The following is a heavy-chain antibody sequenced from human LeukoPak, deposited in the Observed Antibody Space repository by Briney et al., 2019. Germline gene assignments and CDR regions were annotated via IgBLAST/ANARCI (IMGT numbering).Heavy chain of an antibody. CDR3: AREIAEQWLVYGRFFDY. Sequence: ASVKVSCKASGYTFTSYYMHWVRQAPGQGLEWMGIINPSGGSTSYAQKFQGRVTMTRDTSTSTVYMELSSLRAEDTAVYYCAREIAEQWLVYGRFFDYWGQGTLVTVSS. D-gene: IGHD6-19*01. CDR2: INPSGGST. J-gene: IGHJ4*02. CDR1: GYTFTSYY. V-gene: IGHV1-46*01.